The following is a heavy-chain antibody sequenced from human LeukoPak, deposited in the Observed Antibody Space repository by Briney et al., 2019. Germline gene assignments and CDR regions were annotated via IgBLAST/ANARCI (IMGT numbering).Heavy chain of an antibody. J-gene: IGHJ6*02. CDR1: GESFTDYF. CDR2: TSDYSGNT. CDR3: ARGRIAKIVVVHSFQYGMDV. V-gene: IGHV4-34*01. Sequence: SETLSLTCDVFGESFTDYFWTWIRQSPGKGLEWIGETSDYSGNTNYNPSLNSRVSISLEKSKNQFSLELRSVTAADTAVYYCARGRIAKIVVVHSFQYGMDVWGQGTTVTVSS. D-gene: IGHD3-22*01.